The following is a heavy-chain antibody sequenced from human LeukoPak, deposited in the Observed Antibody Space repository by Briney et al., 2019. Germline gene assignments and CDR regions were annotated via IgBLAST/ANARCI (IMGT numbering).Heavy chain of an antibody. J-gene: IGHJ4*02. CDR1: GFTFSSYG. V-gene: IGHV3-23*01. D-gene: IGHD1-26*01. CDR2: ISGSGGST. CDR3: AKRFSGSGSYYFDY. Sequence: GGTLRLSCAASGFTFSSYGMSWVRQAPGKGLEWVSAISGSGGSTYYVDSVKGRFTISRDNSKNTLYLQMNSLRAEDTAVYYCAKRFSGSGSYYFDYWGQGTLVTVSS.